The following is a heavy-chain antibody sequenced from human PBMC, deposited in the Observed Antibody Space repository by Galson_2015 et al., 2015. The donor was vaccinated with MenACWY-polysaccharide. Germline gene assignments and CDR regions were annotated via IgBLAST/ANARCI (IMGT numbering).Heavy chain of an antibody. Sequence: SLRLSCAASGFTFSSYGMHWVRQAPGKGLEWVAVISYDGSNKYYADSVKGRFTISRDNSKNTLYLQMNSLRAEDTAVYYCAKDSGQQLAFDYWGQGTLATVSS. CDR3: AKDSGQQLAFDY. J-gene: IGHJ4*02. CDR2: ISYDGSNK. V-gene: IGHV3-30*18. CDR1: GFTFSSYG. D-gene: IGHD6-13*01.